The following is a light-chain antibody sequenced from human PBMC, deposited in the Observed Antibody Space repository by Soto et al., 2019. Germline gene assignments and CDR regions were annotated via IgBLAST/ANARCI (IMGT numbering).Light chain of an antibody. CDR3: SSFTRFNSVV. CDR1: NNDIGRFEY. CDR2: EVS. J-gene: IGLJ2*01. V-gene: IGLV2-14*01. Sequence: QSALTQPASVSGSAGQSITISCPGTNNDIGRFEYVSWYQQHPGKAPKVIISEVSHRHSGISNRFSGSKSANTASLIISGLQAEDEADYYCSSFTRFNSVVFGGGTKLTVL.